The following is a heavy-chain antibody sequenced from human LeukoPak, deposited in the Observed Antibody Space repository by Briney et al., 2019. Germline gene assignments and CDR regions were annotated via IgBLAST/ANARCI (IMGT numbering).Heavy chain of an antibody. V-gene: IGHV4-59*01. CDR3: AREGSAYGMDV. J-gene: IGHJ6*02. CDR2: IYHSGTI. D-gene: IGHD2-15*01. CDR1: GGSINSYF. Sequence: PSETLSLTCTVSGGSINSYFWSWIRQPPGKGLEWIAYIYHSGTINYNPSLTSRVTISLDTSKSQVSLNLTSVTAADTAVYYCAREGSAYGMDVWGQGTTVTVS.